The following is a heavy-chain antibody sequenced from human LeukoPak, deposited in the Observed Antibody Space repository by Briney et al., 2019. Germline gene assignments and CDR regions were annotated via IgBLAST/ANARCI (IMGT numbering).Heavy chain of an antibody. CDR3: ARGGNYDILTGYSNYFDY. CDR1: GFTVSSNY. V-gene: IGHV3-66*01. D-gene: IGHD3-9*01. Sequence: GGSLRLSCAASGFTVSSNYMSWVRQAPGKGLEWVSVIYSGGSTYYADSVKGRFTISRDNSKNTLYLQMNSLRAEDTAVYYCARGGNYDILTGYSNYFDYWGQGTLVTVSS. CDR2: IYSGGST. J-gene: IGHJ4*02.